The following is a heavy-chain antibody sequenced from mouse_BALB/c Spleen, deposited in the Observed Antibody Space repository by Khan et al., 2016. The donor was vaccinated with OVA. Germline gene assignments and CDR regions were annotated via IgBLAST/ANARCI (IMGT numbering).Heavy chain of an antibody. D-gene: IGHD2-10*01. CDR1: GYTFTNYG. V-gene: IGHV9-3-1*01. J-gene: IGHJ1*01. CDR3: ASSYSYWYFDG. CDR2: INTYTGQP. Sequence: QIQLVQSGPELKKPGETVKISCTASGYTFTNYGMNWVKQAPGKGLKWMGWINTYTGQPTYPDEFKGRFAFSLETSASTAYLQLNNLNNEDTATXFCASSYSYWYFDGWGAGTTVLVSS.